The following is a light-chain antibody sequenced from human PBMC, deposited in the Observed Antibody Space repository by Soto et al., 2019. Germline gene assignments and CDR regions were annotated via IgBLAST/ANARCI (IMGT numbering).Light chain of an antibody. CDR3: ETWDTNVVV. CDR2: LEGSGSY. Sequence: QSVLTQSSSASASLGSSVKLTCTLSSGHSTCIIAWHQQQPGKAPRYLMKLEGSGSYNKGSGIPDRFSGSSSGADRYLTISNLQFEDEADYYCETWDTNVVVFGGGTKLTVL. CDR1: SGHSTCI. V-gene: IGLV4-60*02. J-gene: IGLJ2*01.